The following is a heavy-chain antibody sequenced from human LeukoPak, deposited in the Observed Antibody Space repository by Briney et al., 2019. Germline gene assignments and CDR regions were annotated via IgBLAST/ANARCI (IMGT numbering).Heavy chain of an antibody. J-gene: IGHJ5*02. Sequence: GASVKVSCKASGYTFTSYGISWVRQAPGQGLEWMGWISAYNGNTNYAQKLQGRVTMTTDTSTSTAYMELRSLRSGDTAVYYCARASQYYYGSGRKGWFDPWGQGTLVTVSS. CDR3: ARASQYYYGSGRKGWFDP. V-gene: IGHV1-18*01. CDR1: GYTFTSYG. CDR2: ISAYNGNT. D-gene: IGHD3-10*01.